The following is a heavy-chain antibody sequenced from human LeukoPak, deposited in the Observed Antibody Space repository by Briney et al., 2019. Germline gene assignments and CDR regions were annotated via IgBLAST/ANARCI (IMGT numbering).Heavy chain of an antibody. CDR1: GGTFSSYA. CDR2: IIPIFGTA. Sequence: GASVKVSCKASGGTFSSYAISWVRQAPGQGLEWMVGIIPIFGTANYAQKFQGRVTITTDESTSTAYMELSSLRSEDTAVYYCARDRVSGSYHTNWFDPWGQGTLVTVSS. J-gene: IGHJ5*02. D-gene: IGHD3-16*01. V-gene: IGHV1-69*05. CDR3: ARDRVSGSYHTNWFDP.